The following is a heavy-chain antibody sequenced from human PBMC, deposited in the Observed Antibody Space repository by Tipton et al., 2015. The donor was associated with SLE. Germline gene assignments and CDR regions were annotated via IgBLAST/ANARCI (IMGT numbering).Heavy chain of an antibody. CDR3: ARGTNWGSGWYFDL. D-gene: IGHD7-27*01. CDR1: GGSISSGGYC. CDR2: IYYGGST. J-gene: IGHJ2*01. Sequence: TLSLTCTVSGGSISSGGYCWTWIRQHPGKGLEWIGYIYYGGSTHYNPSLKSRVTISVDTSKTQFSLNLTSVTAADTAVYSCARGTNWGSGWYFDLWGRGTLVTVSS. V-gene: IGHV4-31*03.